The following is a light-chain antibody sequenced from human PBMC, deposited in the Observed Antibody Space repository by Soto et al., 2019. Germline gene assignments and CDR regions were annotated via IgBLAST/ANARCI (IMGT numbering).Light chain of an antibody. CDR2: GTT. CDR1: PSNIGAGFD. CDR3: QSYDTSLSGAWV. J-gene: IGLJ3*02. Sequence: QSVLTQPPSVSGAPGQRITISCTGSPSNIGAGFDVHWYQQFPGTPPKLLIYGTTSRPSGVPDRFSGSQSGTSASLAITGLQAGDEADYYCQSYDTSLSGAWVFGGGTKLTVL. V-gene: IGLV1-40*01.